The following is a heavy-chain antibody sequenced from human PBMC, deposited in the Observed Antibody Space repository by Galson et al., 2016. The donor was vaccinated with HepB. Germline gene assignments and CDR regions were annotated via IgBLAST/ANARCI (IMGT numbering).Heavy chain of an antibody. Sequence: SVKVSCKASGGTFSSYTLSWVRQAPGQGLEWMGRIIPILGIPNYAQKLQGRVTITADRSTTTAYMELSSLRSEDTAVYYCAAGDYTHDYWGQGTLVTVSS. CDR1: GGTFSSYT. D-gene: IGHD4-17*01. CDR2: IIPILGIP. V-gene: IGHV1-69*02. CDR3: AAGDYTHDY. J-gene: IGHJ4*02.